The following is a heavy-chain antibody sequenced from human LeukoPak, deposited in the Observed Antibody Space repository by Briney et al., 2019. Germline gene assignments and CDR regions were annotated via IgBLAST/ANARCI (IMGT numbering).Heavy chain of an antibody. V-gene: IGHV3-7*01. Sequence: PGGSLRLSCAPSGFTFSSYRMSSVRQAPGKGLERVANIKQDGSEQYYVDSVKGRFTISRDNARNSPYLKINILRPQETAVYYCARVSFGALWVYYYYMGVWGKGTTVTVSS. CDR3: ARVSFGALWVYYYYMGV. D-gene: IGHD3-3*01. CDR1: GFTFSSYR. J-gene: IGHJ6*03. CDR2: IKQDGSEQ.